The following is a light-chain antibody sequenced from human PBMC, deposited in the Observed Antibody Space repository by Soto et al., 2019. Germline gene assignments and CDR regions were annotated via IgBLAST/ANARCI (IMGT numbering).Light chain of an antibody. Sequence: SYDLTQPPSVSVAPEKTARITCGGNNIGSKRVHWYRQKPGQAPVLVIYYDSDRPSGIPERFSGSNSGNTATLTISRVEAGDEADYYCQVWDISTDHYVFGTGTKLTVL. CDR3: QVWDISTDHYV. CDR1: NIGSKR. CDR2: YDS. J-gene: IGLJ1*01. V-gene: IGLV3-21*04.